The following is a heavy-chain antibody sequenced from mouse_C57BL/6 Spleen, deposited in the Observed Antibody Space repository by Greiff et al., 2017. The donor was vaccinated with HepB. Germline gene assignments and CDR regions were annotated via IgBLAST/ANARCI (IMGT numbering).Heavy chain of an antibody. CDR3: ARSNGSLGDY. V-gene: IGHV1-19*01. J-gene: IGHJ2*01. CDR2: INPYNGGT. CDR1: GYTFTDYY. Sequence: EVQLQQSGPVLVKPGASVKMSCKASGYTFTDYYMNWVKQSHGKSLEWIGVINPYNGGTSYNQKFKGKATLTVDKSSSTAYMELNSLTSEDSAVYYCARSNGSLGDYWGQGTTLTVSA.